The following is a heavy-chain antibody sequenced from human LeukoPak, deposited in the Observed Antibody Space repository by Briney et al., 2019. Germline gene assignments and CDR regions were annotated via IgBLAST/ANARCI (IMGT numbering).Heavy chain of an antibody. CDR3: ARTIGVHYYDSSGYVDS. CDR2: INPNSGGT. J-gene: IGHJ4*02. V-gene: IGHV1-2*02. Sequence: ASVKVSCKASGYTFTGYYLHWVRQAPGQGLEWMGWINPNSGGTNYAQNFQGRVTMTRDTSISTAYMELSRLRSDDTAVYYCARTIGVHYYDSSGYVDSWGQGTLVTVSS. CDR1: GYTFTGYY. D-gene: IGHD3-22*01.